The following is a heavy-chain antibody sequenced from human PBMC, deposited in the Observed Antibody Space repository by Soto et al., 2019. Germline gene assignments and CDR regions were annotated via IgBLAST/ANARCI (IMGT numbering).Heavy chain of an antibody. D-gene: IGHD3-16*01. V-gene: IGHV4-4*07. CDR1: GGSMNGFY. CDR2: VYSSGRA. Sequence: PSETLSLTCTVSGGSMNGFYWNWIRQPAGGGLEWIGRVYSSGRADYIPSLKSRITMSVDTSKNQFYLNLRFVTAADTAVYFCAKDKSEAAYFWGRGTMVTVSS. CDR3: AKDKSEAAYF. J-gene: IGHJ3*01.